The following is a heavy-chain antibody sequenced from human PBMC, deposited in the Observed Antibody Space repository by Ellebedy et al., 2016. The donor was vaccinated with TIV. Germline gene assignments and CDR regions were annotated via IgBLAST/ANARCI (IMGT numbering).Heavy chain of an antibody. D-gene: IGHD2-21*02. Sequence: AASVKVSCKSSGNTFTGYQMHWVRQAPGQGLEWMGWINPNSGGTHFGQNFQGRVTMTRDTSITTAYMELSRLRSDDTAVYYCAREGDPARVYYYGMDVWGQGTTVTVSS. J-gene: IGHJ6*02. CDR3: AREGDPARVYYYGMDV. V-gene: IGHV1-2*02. CDR2: INPNSGGT. CDR1: GNTFTGYQ.